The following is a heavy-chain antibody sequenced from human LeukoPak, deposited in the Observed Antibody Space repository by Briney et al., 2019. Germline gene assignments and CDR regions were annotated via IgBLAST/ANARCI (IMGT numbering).Heavy chain of an antibody. CDR3: ARDCGGGSCYGPYDAFDI. V-gene: IGHV3-48*03. D-gene: IGHD2-15*01. CDR2: ISRSGSTI. CDR1: GFTFSSYE. Sequence: PGGSLRLSCAASGFTFSSYEMNWVRQAPGKGLEWVSYISRSGSTIYYADSVKGRFTISRDNAKNSLYLQMNSLRAEDTAVYYCARDCGGGSCYGPYDAFDIWGQGTMVTVSS. J-gene: IGHJ3*02.